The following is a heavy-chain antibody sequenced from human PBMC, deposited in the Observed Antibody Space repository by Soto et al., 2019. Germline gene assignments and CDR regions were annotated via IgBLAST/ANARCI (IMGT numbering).Heavy chain of an antibody. V-gene: IGHV3-30-3*01. CDR3: ARDRLPPVDSGYDYWLSYYYYHMDV. D-gene: IGHD5-12*01. CDR1: GFTFSSHV. CDR2: ISYDGSNK. J-gene: IGHJ6*02. Sequence: QVQLVESGGGVVQPGRSLRLSCAASGFTFSSHVMHWVRQAPGKGLEWVAVISYDGSNKYYADSVKGRFTISRDNSKNTLYLQMNSLRAEDTSVYYCARDRLPPVDSGYDYWLSYYYYHMDVWGQGTTVTVSS.